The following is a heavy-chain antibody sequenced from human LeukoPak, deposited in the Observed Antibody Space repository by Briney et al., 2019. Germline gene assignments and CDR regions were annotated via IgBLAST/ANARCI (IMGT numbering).Heavy chain of an antibody. D-gene: IGHD6-19*01. V-gene: IGHV4-39*07. Sequence: SETLSLTCTVSGGSISSYYWGWIRQPPGKGLEWIGSIYYSGSTYYNPSLKSRVTISVDTSKNQFSLKLSSVTAADTAVYYCARVIAVAGIDFDYWGQGTLVTVSS. CDR2: IYYSGST. CDR1: GGSISSYY. CDR3: ARVIAVAGIDFDY. J-gene: IGHJ4*02.